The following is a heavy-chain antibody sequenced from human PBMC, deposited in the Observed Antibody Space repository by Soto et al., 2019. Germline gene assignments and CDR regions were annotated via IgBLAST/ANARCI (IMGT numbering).Heavy chain of an antibody. D-gene: IGHD6-19*01. Sequence: QVQVVQSGAEVKKPGCSVKVSCKASGGTFSSYAISWVRQAPGQGLEWMGGIIPIFGTANYAQKFQGRVTITADESTSTAYMELSSLRSEDTAVYYCARDWKSGWYREDAFDIWGQGTMVTVSS. CDR2: IIPIFGTA. CDR3: ARDWKSGWYREDAFDI. V-gene: IGHV1-69*12. CDR1: GGTFSSYA. J-gene: IGHJ3*02.